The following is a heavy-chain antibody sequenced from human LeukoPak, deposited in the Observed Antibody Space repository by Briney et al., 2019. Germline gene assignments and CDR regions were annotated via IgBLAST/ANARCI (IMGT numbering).Heavy chain of an antibody. CDR1: GFTFSTYS. CDR2: ISGGSTTI. CDR3: ARRPYSDTSGRLSDV. J-gene: IGHJ6*02. Sequence: GGSLRLSCAASGFTFSTYSMNWVRQSPGKGLEWVSYISGGSTTIYYADSVKGRFTISRDSAKNSLYLQMNSLRDDDTALYYCARRPYSDTSGRLSDVWGQGTTVTVSS. D-gene: IGHD3-22*01. V-gene: IGHV3-48*02.